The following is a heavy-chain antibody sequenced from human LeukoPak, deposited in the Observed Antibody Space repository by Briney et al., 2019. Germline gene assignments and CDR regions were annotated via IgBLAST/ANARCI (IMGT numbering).Heavy chain of an antibody. CDR2: ISIYNGNT. D-gene: IGHD3-3*01. CDR1: GYTFTNYG. CDR3: ARITYDFWSGYYMPDDP. J-gene: IGHJ5*02. Sequence: ASVKVSCKASGYTFTNYGISWVRQAPGQGLEWMGWISIYNGNTDYAQKLRGRVTMTTDTSTSTAYMELGSLRSDDTAVYYCARITYDFWSGYYMPDDPWAREPWSPSPQ. V-gene: IGHV1-18*01.